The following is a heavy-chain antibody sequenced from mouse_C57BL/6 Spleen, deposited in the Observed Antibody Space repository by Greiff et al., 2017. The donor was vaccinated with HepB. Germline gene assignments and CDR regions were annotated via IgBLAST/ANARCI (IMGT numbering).Heavy chain of an antibody. V-gene: IGHV1-82*01. D-gene: IGHD1-1*01. CDR1: GYAFSSSW. Sequence: VQLQQSGPELVKPGASVKISCKASGYAFSSSWMNWVKQRPGKGLEWIGRIYPGDGDTNYNGKFKGKATLTADKSSSTAYMQRSSLTSEDSAVYFCARCYGSSFDYWGQGTTLTVSS. J-gene: IGHJ2*01. CDR3: ARCYGSSFDY. CDR2: IYPGDGDT.